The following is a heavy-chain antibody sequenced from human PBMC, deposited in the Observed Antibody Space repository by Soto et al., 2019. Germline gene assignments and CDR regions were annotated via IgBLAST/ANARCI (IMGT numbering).Heavy chain of an antibody. CDR2: IIPIFGTA. Sequence: QVQLVQSGAEVKKPGSSVKVSCKASVGTFSSYAISWVRQAPGQGLEWMGAIIPIFGTANYAQKFQGRVTITADESTRTAYMELSSLRSEDTAVYYCARLGSTSCYECSWGQGTLVTVSS. J-gene: IGHJ4*02. D-gene: IGHD2-2*01. CDR3: ARLGSTSCYECS. V-gene: IGHV1-69*01. CDR1: VGTFSSYA.